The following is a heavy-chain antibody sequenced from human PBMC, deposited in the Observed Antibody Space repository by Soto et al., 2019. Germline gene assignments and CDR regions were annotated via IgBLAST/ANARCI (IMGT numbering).Heavy chain of an antibody. CDR2: IYSGGNT. Sequence: GGSLRLSCAASGFTVSNNYMRWVRQAPGKGLEWVSLIYSGGNTHYADSVKGRFTISRDNSKNTLFLQMNSLRVEDTAVYYCARDPPGIAASGAGGWGQGTLVTVSS. D-gene: IGHD6-13*01. V-gene: IGHV3-53*01. CDR3: ARDPPGIAASGAGG. J-gene: IGHJ4*02. CDR1: GFTVSNNY.